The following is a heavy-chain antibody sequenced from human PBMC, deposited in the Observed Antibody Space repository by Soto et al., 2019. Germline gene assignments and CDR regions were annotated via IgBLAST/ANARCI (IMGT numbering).Heavy chain of an antibody. Sequence: SETLSLTCTVSGGSISSYYWSWIRQPPGKGLEWIGYIYYSGSTNYNPSLKSRVTISVDTSKNQFSLKLSSVTAADTAVYYCARQKRGYSYGYDFDYWGQGTLVTVSS. CDR3: ARQKRGYSYGYDFDY. V-gene: IGHV4-59*08. D-gene: IGHD5-18*01. CDR2: IYYSGST. J-gene: IGHJ4*02. CDR1: GGSISSYY.